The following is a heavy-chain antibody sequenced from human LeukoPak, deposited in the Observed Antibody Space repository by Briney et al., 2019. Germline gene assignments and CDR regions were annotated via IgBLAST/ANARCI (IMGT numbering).Heavy chain of an antibody. V-gene: IGHV3-7*01. Sequence: GGPLRLSCAASGFTFSSYWMSWVRQAPGKGLEWVANIKQDGSGKYYVDSVKGRFTISRDNAKNSLYLQMNSLRAEDTAVYYCARNQGYCSSTSCYLPPDYWGQGTLVTVSS. CDR1: GFTFSSYW. CDR3: ARNQGYCSSTSCYLPPDY. J-gene: IGHJ4*02. CDR2: IKQDGSGK. D-gene: IGHD2-2*01.